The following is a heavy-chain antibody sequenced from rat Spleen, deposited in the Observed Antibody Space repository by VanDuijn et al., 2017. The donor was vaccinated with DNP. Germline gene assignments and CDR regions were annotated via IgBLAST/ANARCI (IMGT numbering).Heavy chain of an antibody. CDR1: GFTFSHYY. D-gene: IGHD1-10*01. J-gene: IGHJ2*01. Sequence: EVQLVESGGGLVQPGRSMKLSCAASGFTFSHYYMAWVRQAPTKGLEWVASISPSGGSTYYRDSVKGRFTVSRDNAKSSLYLQMDSLRSEDTDTYYCARRDYNNYYFDYWGQGVMVTVSS. V-gene: IGHV5-25*01. CDR2: ISPSGGST. CDR3: ARRDYNNYYFDY.